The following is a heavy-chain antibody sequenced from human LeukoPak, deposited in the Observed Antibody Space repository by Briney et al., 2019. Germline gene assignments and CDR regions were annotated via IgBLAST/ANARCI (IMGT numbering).Heavy chain of an antibody. CDR2: IYYSGST. V-gene: IGHV4-59*01. CDR3: ARGLSYGPPYYYMDV. J-gene: IGHJ6*03. CDR1: GFSISSYY. Sequence: PSETLSLTCTVSGFSISSYYWSWIRQPPGNGLEWIGYIYYSGSTNYNPSLKSLVTISVDTSKNQFSLKLSSVTAADTAVYYCARGLSYGPPYYYMDVWGKGTTVTVSS. D-gene: IGHD3-16*02.